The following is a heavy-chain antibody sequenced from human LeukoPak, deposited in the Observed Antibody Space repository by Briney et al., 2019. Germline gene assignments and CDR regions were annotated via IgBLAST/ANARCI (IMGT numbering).Heavy chain of an antibody. CDR1: GGSISSYY. D-gene: IGHD3-16*01. CDR2: ISYSGST. CDR3: ARAYYDNVWGTYRWFDP. J-gene: IGHJ5*02. V-gene: IGHV4-59*01. Sequence: PSETLSLTCTVSGGSISSYYWSWIRQPPGKGPEWIGYISYSGSTNYNPSLKSRVTISLDMSKTQVSLKLSSVTAADTAVYYCARAYYDNVWGTYRWFDPWGQGTLVTASS.